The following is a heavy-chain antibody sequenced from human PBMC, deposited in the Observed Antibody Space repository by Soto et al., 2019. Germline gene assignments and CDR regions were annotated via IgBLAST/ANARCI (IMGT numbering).Heavy chain of an antibody. CDR2: ISSNGETT. Sequence: EVQLAESGGGLVRPGGSLRLSCAPSGFTFSRFEMNWVRQAPGKGLEWVSYISSNGETTYYADSVKGRFTISRDNAKNSLHLQLNSLRAEDTAVYYCVRGYYYNTSGYFSDFDYWGQGALVTVSS. V-gene: IGHV3-48*03. CDR3: VRGYYYNTSGYFSDFDY. D-gene: IGHD3-22*01. J-gene: IGHJ4*02. CDR1: GFTFSRFE.